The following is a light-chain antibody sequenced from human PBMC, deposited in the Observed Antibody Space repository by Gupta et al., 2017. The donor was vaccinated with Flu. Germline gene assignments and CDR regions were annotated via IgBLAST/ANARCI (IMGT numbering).Light chain of an antibody. V-gene: IGKV2-30*01. CDR3: WHTVRCPWT. Sequence: DVVMTQSPLSLPVALGQPASISCRSSQSLVFSDEVTYLNWFQQRPGQSPRRLIYNVSNRDSGVPDRFSGSGSGTYCTLKISSVEAEDVGVYYCWHTVRCPWTFGQGTKVEIK. J-gene: IGKJ1*01. CDR2: NVS. CDR1: QSLVFSDEVTY.